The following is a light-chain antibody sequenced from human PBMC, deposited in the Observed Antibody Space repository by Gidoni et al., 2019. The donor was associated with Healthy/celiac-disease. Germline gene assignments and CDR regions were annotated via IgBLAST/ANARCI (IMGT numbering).Light chain of an antibody. CDR2: AAS. V-gene: IGKV1-39*01. CDR1: QSNRSY. J-gene: IGKJ1*01. CDR3: QQSYSTLGWT. Sequence: IQMTQSPSSLSASVGDRGTITFWASQSNRSYLNLYQQKPGKAPKLLIYAASSLQSGVPPRCCGSRSGTDFTPTISSLQHEDFATYYCQQSYSTLGWTFGQGTKVEIK.